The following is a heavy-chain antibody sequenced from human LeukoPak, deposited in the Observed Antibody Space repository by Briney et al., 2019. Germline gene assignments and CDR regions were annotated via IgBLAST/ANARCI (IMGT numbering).Heavy chain of an antibody. J-gene: IGHJ4*01. V-gene: IGHV1-3*01. D-gene: IGHD7-27*01. CDR2: INPGNGDT. CDR3: ARAPRNWGFDY. Sequence: ASVKVSCKGSGYTFTNYAVHWVRQAPGQRLEWLGWINPGNGDTKYSQNFQGRVTVTSDTSAATAYVELNSLTSEDTAVYYCARAPRNWGFDYWGHGTLVTVSS. CDR1: GYTFTNYA.